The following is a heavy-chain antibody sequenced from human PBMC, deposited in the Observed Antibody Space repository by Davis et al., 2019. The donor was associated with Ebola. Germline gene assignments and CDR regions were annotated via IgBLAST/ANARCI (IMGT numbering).Heavy chain of an antibody. V-gene: IGHV4-39*07. J-gene: IGHJ4*02. CDR3: ARLSRYSSSPIDY. D-gene: IGHD6-13*01. CDR2: IYYSGST. Sequence: MPSETLSLTCTVSGGSISSYYWGWIRQPPGKGLEWIGSIYYSGSTYYNPSLKSRVTISVDTSKNQFSLKLSSVTAADTAVYYCARLSRYSSSPIDYWGQGTLVTVSS. CDR1: GGSISSYY.